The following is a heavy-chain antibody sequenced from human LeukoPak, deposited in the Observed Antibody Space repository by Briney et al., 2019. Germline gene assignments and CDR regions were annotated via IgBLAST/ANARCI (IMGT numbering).Heavy chain of an antibody. CDR3: ARDLSGSYFDY. V-gene: IGHV4-39*07. CDR1: GSSISSSSYY. D-gene: IGHD1-26*01. J-gene: IGHJ4*02. Sequence: SETLSLTCTVSGSSISSSSYYWGWIRQPPGKGLEWIGNIYYSGSTYCNPSLKSRVTISVDTSKNQFSLKLSSVTAADTAVYYCARDLSGSYFDYWGQGTLVTVSS. CDR2: IYYSGST.